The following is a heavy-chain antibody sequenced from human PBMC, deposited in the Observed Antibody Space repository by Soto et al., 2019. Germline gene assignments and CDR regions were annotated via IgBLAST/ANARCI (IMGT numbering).Heavy chain of an antibody. CDR1: GGSISNYY. V-gene: IGHV4-59*08. Sequence: SETLSLTCTVSGGSISNYYWSWIRQPPGKGLEWIGYIYYSGSTNYNPSLKSRVTISVDTSKNQFSLKLSSVTAADQAVYCLARRWQTTFDYGGQGTLVTVSS. D-gene: IGHD1-1*01. CDR2: IYYSGST. J-gene: IGHJ4*02. CDR3: ARRWQTTFDY.